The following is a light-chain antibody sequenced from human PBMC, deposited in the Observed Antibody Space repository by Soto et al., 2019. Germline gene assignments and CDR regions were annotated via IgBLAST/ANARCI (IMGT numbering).Light chain of an antibody. CDR2: EGS. V-gene: IGLV2-23*01. CDR1: SSDVGSYNL. Sequence: QSVLTQPASVSGSPGQSITISCTGTSSDVGSYNLVSWYQQHPGKAPKLMIYEGSKRPSGVSNRFSGSKSGNTASLTISGLQAEYEADYYCCSYAGSVVFSGGTKLTVL. CDR3: CSYAGSVV. J-gene: IGLJ2*01.